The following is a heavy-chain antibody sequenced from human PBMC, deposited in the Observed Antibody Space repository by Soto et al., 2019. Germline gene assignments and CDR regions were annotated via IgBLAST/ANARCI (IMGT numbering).Heavy chain of an antibody. J-gene: IGHJ6*02. Sequence: GGSLRLSCAASGFTFSSCAMGWVRQAPGKGLEWVSDIIDSGASTYYADSVKGRFTISRDNSKSTLYLQTNSLRAEDTALYFCAKGRSYSSPYGVDVWAQGTTVPVSS. CDR3: AKGRSYSSPYGVDV. V-gene: IGHV3-23*01. CDR1: GFTFSSCA. CDR2: IIDSGAST. D-gene: IGHD2-15*01.